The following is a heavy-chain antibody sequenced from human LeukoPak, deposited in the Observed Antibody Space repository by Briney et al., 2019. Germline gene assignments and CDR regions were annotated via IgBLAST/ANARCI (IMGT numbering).Heavy chain of an antibody. D-gene: IGHD3-22*01. CDR2: ISWNSGSI. CDR3: AKAGESDYYGSSGYLYYFDY. J-gene: IGHJ4*02. V-gene: IGHV3-9*03. Sequence: GRSLRLSCAASGFTFDDYAMHWVRHAPGKGLEWVSGISWNSGSIGYADSVKGRFTISRDNAKNSLYLQMNSLRAEDMALYYCAKAGESDYYGSSGYLYYFDYWGQGTLVTVSS. CDR1: GFTFDDYA.